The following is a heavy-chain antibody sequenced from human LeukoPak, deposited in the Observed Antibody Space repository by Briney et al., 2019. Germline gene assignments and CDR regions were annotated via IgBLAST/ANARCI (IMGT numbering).Heavy chain of an antibody. Sequence: GGSLGLSCVASGFTLRSYVMNWVRQTPGKGLEWVSSISGSGDSTFYADSVKGRFSISRDNSKNTLYLQVNGLRTEDTAVYYCAKDRLLNCRGDCYIFDYWGQGTVVTVSS. CDR3: AKDRLLNCRGDCYIFDY. D-gene: IGHD2-21*02. CDR2: ISGSGDST. CDR1: GFTLRSYV. V-gene: IGHV3-23*01. J-gene: IGHJ4*02.